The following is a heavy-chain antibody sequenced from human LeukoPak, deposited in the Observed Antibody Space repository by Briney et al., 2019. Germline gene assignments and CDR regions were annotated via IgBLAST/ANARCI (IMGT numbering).Heavy chain of an antibody. J-gene: IGHJ4*02. V-gene: IGHV4-34*01. CDR2: INHSGST. CDR1: GGSFSGYY. Sequence: SETLSLTCAVYGGSFSGYYWSWIRQPPGKGLEWIGEINHSGSTNYNPSLKSRVTISVDTSKNQFSLKLSSVTAADTALYYCARGGNVLLWFGEPHDYWGQGTLVTVSS. CDR3: ARGGNVLLWFGEPHDY. D-gene: IGHD3-10*01.